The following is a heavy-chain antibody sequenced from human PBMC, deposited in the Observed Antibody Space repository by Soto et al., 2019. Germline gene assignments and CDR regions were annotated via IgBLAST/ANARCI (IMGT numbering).Heavy chain of an antibody. CDR2: IKQDGSEK. D-gene: IGHD6-13*01. CDR1: GFTFSSYW. CDR3: ARPLTDSSSWYFWYNWFDP. J-gene: IGHJ5*02. V-gene: IGHV3-7*01. Sequence: GGSLRLSCAASGFTFSSYWMSWVRKAPGKGLAWVANIKQDGSEKYYVVSVKGRFTISRDNAKNSLYLQMNSLRAEDTAVYYCARPLTDSSSWYFWYNWFDPWGQGTLVTVSS.